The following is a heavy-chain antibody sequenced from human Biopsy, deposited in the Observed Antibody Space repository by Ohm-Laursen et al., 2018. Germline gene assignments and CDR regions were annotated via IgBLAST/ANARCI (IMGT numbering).Heavy chain of an antibody. V-gene: IGHV3-23*01. J-gene: IGHJ5*01. Sequence: SLRLSCTASGFNFDSYAMTWVRQAPGRGLECVSVISGSGAYTYYADSVKGRFTISRDNSKNTLYLQMNSLRVEDTAVYHCAKDRDLSLLAWFDPWGQGTLVTVSS. D-gene: IGHD2-8*02. CDR1: GFNFDSYA. CDR3: AKDRDLSLLAWFDP. CDR2: ISGSGAYT.